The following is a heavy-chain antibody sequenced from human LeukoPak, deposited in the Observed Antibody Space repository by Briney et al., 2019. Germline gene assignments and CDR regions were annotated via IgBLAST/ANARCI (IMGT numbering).Heavy chain of an antibody. J-gene: IGHJ4*02. Sequence: SVKLSCKASGGTFSSYAISWVRRAPGQGLEWMGGIIPIFGTANYAQQFQGRVTITADESTSTAYMELSSPRSEDTAVYYCARDLSGSYSGGYFDYWGQGTLVTVSS. CDR1: GGTFSSYA. V-gene: IGHV1-69*01. CDR3: ARDLSGSYSGGYFDY. D-gene: IGHD3-10*01. CDR2: IIPIFGTA.